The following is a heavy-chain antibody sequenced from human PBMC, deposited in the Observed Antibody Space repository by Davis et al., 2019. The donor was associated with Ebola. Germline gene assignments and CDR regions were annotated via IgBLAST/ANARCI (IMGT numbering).Heavy chain of an antibody. J-gene: IGHJ4*02. Sequence: GGSLRLSCTVSVITTSSYAMTWVRQAPGKGLEWVTAISGSGGSTYYADSVKGRFTISRDNSKNTLYLQMNSLRAEDTAVYYCARSYLTYSGYGWAYWGQGTLVTVSS. D-gene: IGHD5-12*01. V-gene: IGHV3-23*01. CDR2: ISGSGGST. CDR1: VITTSSYA. CDR3: ARSYLTYSGYGWAY.